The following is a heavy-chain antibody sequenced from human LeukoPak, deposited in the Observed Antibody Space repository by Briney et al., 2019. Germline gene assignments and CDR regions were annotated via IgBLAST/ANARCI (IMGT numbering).Heavy chain of an antibody. D-gene: IGHD6-13*01. CDR1: GFTFSSYA. Sequence: GRSLRLSCAASGFTFSSYAMHWVRQAPGKGLEWVAVISYDGSHKYYADSVKGRFTISRDNSKNPLYLQMSSLRAEDTAVYYCARDPSSWYFDYWGQGTLVTVSS. V-gene: IGHV3-30-3*01. CDR2: ISYDGSHK. CDR3: ARDPSSWYFDY. J-gene: IGHJ4*02.